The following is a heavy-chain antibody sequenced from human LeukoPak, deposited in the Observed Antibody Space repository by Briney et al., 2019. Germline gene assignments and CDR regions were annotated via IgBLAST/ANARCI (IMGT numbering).Heavy chain of an antibody. D-gene: IGHD3-9*01. CDR3: ANDYDILTGYYLQRGTYAFDI. CDR1: GGSISSSSYY. J-gene: IGHJ3*02. Sequence: PSETLSLTCTVSGGSISSSSYYWGWIRQPPGKGLEWIGRIYDSGTTYDNPSLKSRVSRSVDTSKNPFSLKLSSVTAADTAVYYCANDYDILTGYYLQRGTYAFDIWGQGTMVTVSS. CDR2: IYDSGTT. V-gene: IGHV4-39*01.